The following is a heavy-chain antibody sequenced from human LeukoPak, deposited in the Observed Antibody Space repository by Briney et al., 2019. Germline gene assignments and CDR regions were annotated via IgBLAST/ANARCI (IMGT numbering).Heavy chain of an antibody. CDR2: INHSGST. V-gene: IGHV4-34*01. J-gene: IGHJ4*02. CDR3: ASRTAETWEFSDH. Sequence: SETLSLTCAVYGGSFSGYYWSWIRQPPGKGLECIGEINHSGSTNYNPSLKSRVTTSVDTSKNQFSLKLSSVTAADTAVYYCASRTAETWEFSDHWGQGTLVTVSS. D-gene: IGHD1-26*01. CDR1: GGSFSGYY.